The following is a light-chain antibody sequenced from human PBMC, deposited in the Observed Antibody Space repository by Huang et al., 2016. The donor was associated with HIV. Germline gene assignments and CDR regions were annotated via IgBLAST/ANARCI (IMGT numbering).Light chain of an antibody. J-gene: IGKJ4*01. CDR3: LQYNDWPPLT. CDR1: QSLTSN. V-gene: IGKV3-15*01. CDR2: GAS. Sequence: EIVMTQSPATLSVSPGETATLFCRASQSLTSNLAGYQQKPGQSPRLLISGASTRATGVPARFSGSGSGTEFTLTISSLQSEDFAVYYCLQYNDWPPLTFGGGTRVEIK.